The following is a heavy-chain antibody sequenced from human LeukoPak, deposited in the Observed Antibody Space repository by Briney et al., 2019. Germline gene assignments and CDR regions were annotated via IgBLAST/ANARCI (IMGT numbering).Heavy chain of an antibody. CDR3: ARRGGGSWYYFDY. J-gene: IGHJ4*02. Sequence: SETLSLTCTVSGGSISSSNSYWDWIRQPPGMGLEWIGNIYYSGSTNYNASLKSRVTISVDTSKNQFSLKVSSVTAADTALYYCARRGGGSWYYFDYWGRGTLVTVSS. D-gene: IGHD2-15*01. CDR1: GGSISSSNSY. V-gene: IGHV4-39*01. CDR2: IYYSGST.